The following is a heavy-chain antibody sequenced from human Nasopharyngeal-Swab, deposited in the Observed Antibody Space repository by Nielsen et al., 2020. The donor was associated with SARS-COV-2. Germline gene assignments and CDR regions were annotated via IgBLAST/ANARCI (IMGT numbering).Heavy chain of an antibody. CDR3: ARHVSSSWYAAVAGIRAFDY. D-gene: IGHD6-13*01. CDR2: IYYSGST. V-gene: IGHV4-39*01. Sequence: RQAPGKGLEWFGSIYYSGSTYYNPSLKSRVTISVDTSKNRFSLKLSSVTAADTAVYYCARHVSSSWYAAVAGIRAFDYWGQGTLVTVSS. J-gene: IGHJ4*02.